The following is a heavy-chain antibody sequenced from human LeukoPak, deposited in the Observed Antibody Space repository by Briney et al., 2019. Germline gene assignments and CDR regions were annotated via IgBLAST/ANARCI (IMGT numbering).Heavy chain of an antibody. V-gene: IGHV1-18*01. CDR1: GYTFTSYG. CDR3: ARVGLWSSSWWFDY. J-gene: IGHJ4*02. Sequence: ASVKVSCKASGYTFTSYGISWVRQAPGQGLEWMGWISAYNGNTNYAQKLQGRVTMTTDTSTSTAYVELRSLRSDDTAVYYCARVGLWSSSWWFDYWGQGTLVTVSS. CDR2: ISAYNGNT. D-gene: IGHD6-13*01.